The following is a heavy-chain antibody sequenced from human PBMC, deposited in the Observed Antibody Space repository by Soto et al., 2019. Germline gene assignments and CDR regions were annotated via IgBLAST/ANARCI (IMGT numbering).Heavy chain of an antibody. CDR3: APLSVSLSGPYGIHV. D-gene: IGHD2-15*01. V-gene: IGHV4-39*01. CDR2: MFYSGLT. Sequence: SETLSLTCSFSVYSVTSSDYYWAWIRQPPGKGLEWIGSMFYSGLTYYNPSLKSRVTLSVDTSKNQFSVRLNSVTAADTAVYYCAPLSVSLSGPYGIHVWGQGTTVTV. J-gene: IGHJ6*02. CDR1: VYSVTSSDYY.